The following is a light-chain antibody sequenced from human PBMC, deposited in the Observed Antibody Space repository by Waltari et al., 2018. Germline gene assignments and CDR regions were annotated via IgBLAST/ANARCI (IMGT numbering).Light chain of an antibody. CDR1: QSVSSN. V-gene: IGKV3-15*01. J-gene: IGKJ4*01. CDR3: QQYNNWLALT. Sequence: EIVMTHSPATLSVSPGERATISCRAGQSVSSNLAWYQQKPGQAPRLLIYGASTRATGIPARFSGSGSGTEFTLTISSLQSEDFAVYYCQQYNNWLALTFGGGTKVEIK. CDR2: GAS.